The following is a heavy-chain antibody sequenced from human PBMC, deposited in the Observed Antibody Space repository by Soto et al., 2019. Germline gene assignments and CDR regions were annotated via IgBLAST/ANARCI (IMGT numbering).Heavy chain of an antibody. Sequence: ASVKVSCKASGYTFTSYAMHWVRQAPGQRLEWMGWINAGNGNTKYSQKFQGRVTITRDTSASTAYMELSSLRSEDTAVYYCARATRHCSGGSCYSYFDYWGQGTLVTVSS. J-gene: IGHJ4*02. CDR1: GYTFTSYA. V-gene: IGHV1-3*01. CDR2: INAGNGNT. CDR3: ARATRHCSGGSCYSYFDY. D-gene: IGHD2-15*01.